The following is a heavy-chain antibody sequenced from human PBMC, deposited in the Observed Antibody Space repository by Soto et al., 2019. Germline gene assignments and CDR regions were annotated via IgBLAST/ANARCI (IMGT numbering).Heavy chain of an antibody. D-gene: IGHD2-21*01. J-gene: IGHJ4*02. CDR1: GFTFSSHA. Sequence: LRLSCAASGFTFSSHAMSWVRQAPGDGLEWVAGVSGSGDSKSYADSVKGRFSISRDNSKNTLDLQMNSLRAEDSAVYYCAKPILGFVDVFDLWGQGTLVTVSS. CDR2: VSGSGDSK. CDR3: AKPILGFVDVFDL. V-gene: IGHV3-23*01.